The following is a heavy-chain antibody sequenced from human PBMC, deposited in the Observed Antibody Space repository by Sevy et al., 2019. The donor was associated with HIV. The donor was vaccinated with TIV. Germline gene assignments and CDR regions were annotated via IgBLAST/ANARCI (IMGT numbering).Heavy chain of an antibody. D-gene: IGHD3-22*01. Sequence: GGSLRLSCTASGFTFSSYAMYWVRQAPGKGLEWVAVISYDGNNKDYADSVKGRFTISRDNSKNTLYLQMNSLRAEDTAVYYCASHYYDSTGYCFPLDHWGQGTLVTVSS. V-gene: IGHV3-30*04. CDR2: ISYDGNNK. J-gene: IGHJ4*02. CDR3: ASHYYDSTGYCFPLDH. CDR1: GFTFSSYA.